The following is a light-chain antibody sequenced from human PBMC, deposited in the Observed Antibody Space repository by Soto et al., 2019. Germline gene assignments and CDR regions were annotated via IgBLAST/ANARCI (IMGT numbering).Light chain of an antibody. J-gene: IGKJ5*01. CDR1: QSLLQSNANNH. CDR2: LAS. CDR3: LQAAQSPLT. V-gene: IGKV2-28*01. Sequence: DIELTQSPLSLPATPGEPASISCRSSQSLLQSNANNHLDWYLQRPGQSPQLLLYLASSRASGVPDRFSGSGSGTEFSLEISRVEAEDVGVYYCLQAAQSPLTFGQGTRLEIK.